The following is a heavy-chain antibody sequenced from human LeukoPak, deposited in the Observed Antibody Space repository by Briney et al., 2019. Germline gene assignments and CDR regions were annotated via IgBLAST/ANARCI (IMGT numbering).Heavy chain of an antibody. V-gene: IGHV1-69*05. D-gene: IGHD6-6*01. J-gene: IGHJ6*03. CDR3: AVGGAARPDERIFRYYYYYMDV. CDR1: GGTFSSYA. CDR2: IIPIFGTA. Sequence: SVKVSCKASGGTFSSYAISWVRQAPGQGLEWMGGIIPIFGTANYAQKFQGRVTITTDESTSTAYMELSSLRSEDTAVYYCAVGGAARPDERIFRYYYYYMDVWGKGTTVTVSS.